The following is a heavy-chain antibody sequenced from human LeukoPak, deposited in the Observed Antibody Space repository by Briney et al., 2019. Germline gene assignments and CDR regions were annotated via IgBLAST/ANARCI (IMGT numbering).Heavy chain of an antibody. Sequence: PGESLRLSCAASGFSFSTHTMNWVRQAPGKGLEWVSSISASSSDIYYADSVKGRFTISRDNAKNSVYLQMDSLRADDTAVFYCASNFWTRRNIDYWGQGTLVTVSS. CDR2: ISASSSDI. CDR1: GFSFSTHT. D-gene: IGHD3/OR15-3a*01. V-gene: IGHV3-21*01. CDR3: ASNFWTRRNIDY. J-gene: IGHJ4*02.